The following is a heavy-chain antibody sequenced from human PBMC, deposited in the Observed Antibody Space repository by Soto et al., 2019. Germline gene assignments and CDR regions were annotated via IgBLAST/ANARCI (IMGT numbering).Heavy chain of an antibody. CDR2: IHTGGKT. V-gene: IGHV3-53*02. Sequence: ELQLVESGGGLIQPGGSLRLSCAASGLTVTRNYMTWVRLAPGKGLECVSTIHTGGKTFYTDSVKGRFTVSRDASKNTVDLQMDTLSVEDTALYYCATGGSKRVRGAIVEVFHLEFWGRGPVVTVSS. CDR1: GLTVTRNY. J-gene: IGHJ4*02. CDR3: ATGGSKRVRGAIVEVFHLEF. D-gene: IGHD3-10*01.